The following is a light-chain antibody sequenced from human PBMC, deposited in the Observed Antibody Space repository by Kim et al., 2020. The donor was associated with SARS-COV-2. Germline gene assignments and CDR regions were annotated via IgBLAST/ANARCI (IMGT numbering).Light chain of an antibody. CDR2: GAS. Sequence: SLSPGEIATLSCSASQSVSSNYLAWYQQKPGQAPRLLIYGASSRATGIPDRFSGSGSGTDFTLTISRLEPEDFAVYYCQQYDNSPTFGQGTKLEI. V-gene: IGKV3-20*01. CDR3: QQYDNSPT. CDR1: QSVSSNY. J-gene: IGKJ2*01.